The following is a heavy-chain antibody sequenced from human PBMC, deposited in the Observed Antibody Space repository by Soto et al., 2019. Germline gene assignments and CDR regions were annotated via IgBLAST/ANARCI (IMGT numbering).Heavy chain of an antibody. J-gene: IGHJ4*02. D-gene: IGHD6-13*01. CDR1: GGSFSGYY. V-gene: IGHV4-34*01. CDR2: INHSGST. Sequence: SETLSLTCAVYGGSFSGYYWSWIRQPPGKGLEWIGEINHSGSTNYNPSLKSRVTISVDTSKNQFSLKLSSVTAADTAVYYCARGLPFRAASEGYYFDYWGQGTLVTVSS. CDR3: ARGLPFRAASEGYYFDY.